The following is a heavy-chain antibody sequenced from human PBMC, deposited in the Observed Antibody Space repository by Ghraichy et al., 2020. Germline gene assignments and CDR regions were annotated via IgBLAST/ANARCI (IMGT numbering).Heavy chain of an antibody. V-gene: IGHV3-23*01. CDR1: GFTFSSYA. D-gene: IGHD3-16*01. Sequence: GESLNISCAASGFTFSSYAMSWVRQAPGKGLEWVSTISDSGISTYYADSVKGRFTISRDNSKNTLYLQMNSLRAEDTAVYSCTKDKDNDITSSTNWGQGTLVTVS. J-gene: IGHJ4*02. CDR2: ISDSGIST. CDR3: TKDKDNDITSSTN.